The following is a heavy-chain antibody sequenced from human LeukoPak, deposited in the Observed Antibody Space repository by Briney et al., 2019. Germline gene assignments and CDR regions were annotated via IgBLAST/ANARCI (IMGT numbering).Heavy chain of an antibody. D-gene: IGHD5-18*01. CDR2: ISYDGSNK. CDR1: GFTFSTYG. CDR3: AKDLRLWLQTDDAFDI. J-gene: IGHJ3*02. V-gene: IGHV3-30*18. Sequence: GGSLRLSCAASGFTFSTYGVHWVRQAPGKGLEWVALISYDGSNKYYADSVKGRFTISRDNSKNTLYLQMNSLRAEDTAVYYCAKDLRLWLQTDDAFDIWGQGTMVTVSS.